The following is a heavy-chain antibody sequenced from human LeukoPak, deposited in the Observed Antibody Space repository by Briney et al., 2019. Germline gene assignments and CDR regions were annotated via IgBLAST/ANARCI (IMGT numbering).Heavy chain of an antibody. CDR3: AKDPGPRYYDSSGYYSFDY. V-gene: IGHV3-30*18. Sequence: GRSLRLSCAASGFTFSSYGMHWVRQAPGKGLEWVAVISYDGSNKYYADSVKGRFTISRDNSKNTLYLQMNSLRAEDTAVYYCAKDPGPRYYDSSGYYSFDYWGQGTLVTVSS. CDR2: ISYDGSNK. J-gene: IGHJ4*02. CDR1: GFTFSSYG. D-gene: IGHD3-22*01.